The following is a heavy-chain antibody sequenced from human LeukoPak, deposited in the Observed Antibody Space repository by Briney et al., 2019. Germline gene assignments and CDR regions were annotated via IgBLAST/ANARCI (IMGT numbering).Heavy chain of an antibody. Sequence: GGSLRLSCAASGFTFSSYDMSWVRQAPGKGLEWVSAISGSGGTTYYADSVKGRFTISRDNAKNSLYLQMNSLRAEDTAVYYCARETGAYYYYYMGVWGKGTTVTVSS. D-gene: IGHD7-27*01. CDR3: ARETGAYYYYYMGV. J-gene: IGHJ6*03. V-gene: IGHV3-23*01. CDR2: ISGSGGTT. CDR1: GFTFSSYD.